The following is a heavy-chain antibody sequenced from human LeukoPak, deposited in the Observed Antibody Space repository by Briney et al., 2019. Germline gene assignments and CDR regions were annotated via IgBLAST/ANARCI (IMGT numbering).Heavy chain of an antibody. J-gene: IGHJ4*02. D-gene: IGHD6-13*01. V-gene: IGHV3-30*18. CDR3: AKAFYSSSWETVYY. CDR1: GFTFSSYG. CDR2: ISYDGSNK. Sequence: GGSLRLSCAASGFTFSSYGMHWVRQAPGKGLEWVAVISYDGSNKYYADSVKGRFTISRDNSKNTLYLQMNSLRAEDTAVYYCAKAFYSSSWETVYYWGQGTLVTVSS.